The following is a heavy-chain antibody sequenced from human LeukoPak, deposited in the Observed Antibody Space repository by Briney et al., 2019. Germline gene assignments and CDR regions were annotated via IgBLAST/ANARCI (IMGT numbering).Heavy chain of an antibody. CDR1: GFTFSDYA. D-gene: IGHD3-10*01. Sequence: GVLRLSCAASGFTFSDYAMNWVRQAPGKGLEWVSYISTSSTTIYYADSVKGRFTISRDNARNSLYLQMNSLRAEDTAVYYCARGSYLLWFGYGMDVWGQGTTVTVSS. CDR3: ARGSYLLWFGYGMDV. CDR2: ISTSSTTI. J-gene: IGHJ6*02. V-gene: IGHV3-48*04.